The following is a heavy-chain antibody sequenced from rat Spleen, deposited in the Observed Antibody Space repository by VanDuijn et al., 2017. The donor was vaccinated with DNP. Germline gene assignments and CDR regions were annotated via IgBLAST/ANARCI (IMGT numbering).Heavy chain of an antibody. J-gene: IGHJ2*01. V-gene: IGHV5S10*01. CDR3: VTRGLYGGYDH. D-gene: IGHD1-11*01. CDR2: IIYDGSHT. Sequence: EVQLVESGGGLVQPGRSLKLSCAASGFTFSDSAMAWVRQSPKKGLEWVATIIYDGSHTFYRDSVQGRFTISRDNPKTTLYLQMDSLRSDDTANYHCVTRGLYGGYDHWGQGVMVTVSS. CDR1: GFTFSDSA.